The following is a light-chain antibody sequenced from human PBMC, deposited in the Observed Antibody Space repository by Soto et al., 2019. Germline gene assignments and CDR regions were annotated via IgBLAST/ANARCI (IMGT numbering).Light chain of an antibody. V-gene: IGLV2-14*01. Sequence: QSALTQPASVSGSPGQSITISCTGTSSDVGSYNFVSWYQHLPGKAPKLMIYEVSKRPSGVSNRFSGPKSGNTASLTISGLQAEDEADYYCSSYTTTSKYVFGTGTKVTVL. CDR1: SSDVGSYNF. J-gene: IGLJ1*01. CDR3: SSYTTTSKYV. CDR2: EVS.